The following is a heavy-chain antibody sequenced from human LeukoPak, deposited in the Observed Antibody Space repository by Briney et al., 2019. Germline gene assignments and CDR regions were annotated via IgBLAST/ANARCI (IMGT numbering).Heavy chain of an antibody. CDR3: ARDGGWELLGAFDI. V-gene: IGHV3-64*01. CDR1: GFTFSSYA. Sequence: GGSLRLSCAASGFTFSSYAMHWVRQAPGKGLEYVSAISSNGGSTYYANSVKGRFTISRDNSKNTLYLQMGSLRAEDMAVYYCARDGGWELLGAFDIWGQGTMVTVSS. D-gene: IGHD1-26*01. CDR2: ISSNGGST. J-gene: IGHJ3*02.